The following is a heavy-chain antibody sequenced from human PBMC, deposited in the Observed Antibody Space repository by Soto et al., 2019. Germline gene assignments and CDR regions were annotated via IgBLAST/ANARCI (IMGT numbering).Heavy chain of an antibody. D-gene: IGHD3-16*01. V-gene: IGHV1-46*03. Sequence: QVQLVQSGAEVKKPGASVKVSCKASGYTFTSYYMHWVRQAPGQGLEWMGIINPSGGSTSYAQKFQGRVTMTRDTSTSTVYMELSSLRSEDTAVYYCARGARLLGDHNWFDPWGQGTLVTVSS. CDR2: INPSGGST. J-gene: IGHJ5*02. CDR3: ARGARLLGDHNWFDP. CDR1: GYTFTSYY.